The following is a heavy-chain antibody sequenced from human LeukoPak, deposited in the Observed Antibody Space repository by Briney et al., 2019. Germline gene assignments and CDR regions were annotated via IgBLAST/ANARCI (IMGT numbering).Heavy chain of an antibody. CDR3: ASNGPWGYDILTGYYRFDY. D-gene: IGHD3-9*01. V-gene: IGHV3-23*01. CDR2: ISGSGGSI. CDR1: GFTFSSYA. Sequence: PGGSLRLSCAASGFTFSSYAMSWVRQAPGKGLEWVSAISGSGGSIYYADSVKGRFTISRDNSKNTLYLQMNSLRAEDTAVYYCASNGPWGYDILTGYYRFDYWGQGTLVTVSS. J-gene: IGHJ4*02.